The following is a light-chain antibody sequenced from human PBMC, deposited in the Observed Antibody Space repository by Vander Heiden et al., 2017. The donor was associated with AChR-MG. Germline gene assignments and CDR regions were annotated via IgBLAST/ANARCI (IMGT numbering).Light chain of an antibody. Sequence: QSVLTQPPSVSAAPGQKVTISCSGSSSNIGNHYVSWYQQLPGTAPKLLIYDNNKRPSGVSDRFSGSTSGTSATLGVTGLQTGDEADYYCGTWDSSLGSGVFGGGTKLTVL. CDR2: DNN. V-gene: IGLV1-51*01. CDR1: SSNIGNHY. J-gene: IGLJ3*02. CDR3: GTWDSSLGSGV.